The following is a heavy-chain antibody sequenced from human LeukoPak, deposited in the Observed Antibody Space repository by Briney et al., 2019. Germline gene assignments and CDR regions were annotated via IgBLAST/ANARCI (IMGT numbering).Heavy chain of an antibody. CDR3: AKDQDWYCSSASCMGY. V-gene: IGHV3-23*01. CDR1: GFTFSNYA. CDR2: INANGGAT. Sequence: GGSLRLSCAASGFTFSNYAMSWVREAPGKGPEWGSGINANGGATHYVDSVRGRFTISRDNSKNTLYLQLNSLRAEDTAKYYCAKDQDWYCSSASCMGYWGQGTLVTVSS. J-gene: IGHJ4*02. D-gene: IGHD2-2*01.